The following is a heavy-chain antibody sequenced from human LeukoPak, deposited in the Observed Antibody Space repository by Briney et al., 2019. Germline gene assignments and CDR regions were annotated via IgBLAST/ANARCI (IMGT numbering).Heavy chain of an antibody. CDR3: ARSTRRDGYNFPFDY. Sequence: GESLKISCKGSGYSFTSYWIGWVRQMPGKGLEWMGIIYPGGSDTRYSPSFQGQVTISADKSISTAYLQWSSLKASDTAMYYCARSTRRDGYNFPFDYWGQGTLVTVSS. J-gene: IGHJ4*02. CDR2: IYPGGSDT. CDR1: GYSFTSYW. D-gene: IGHD5-24*01. V-gene: IGHV5-51*01.